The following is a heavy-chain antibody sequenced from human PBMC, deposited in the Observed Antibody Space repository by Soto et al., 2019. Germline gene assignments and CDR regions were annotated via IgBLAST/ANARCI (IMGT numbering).Heavy chain of an antibody. CDR1: GYTFTRYG. V-gene: IGHV1-18*01. CDR2: ISGYNRDT. D-gene: IGHD2-8*01. J-gene: IGHJ6*02. Sequence: QGQLVQSGGEVKKPGASVKVSCKASGYTFTRYGISWVRQAPGQGLEWMGWISGYNRDTKYAQKFQGRVTMTVDTSTTTAYMELRSLTSDDRAVYYCAKNGQPPYYYYGMDVWGQGTTVTVSS. CDR3: AKNGQPPYYYYGMDV.